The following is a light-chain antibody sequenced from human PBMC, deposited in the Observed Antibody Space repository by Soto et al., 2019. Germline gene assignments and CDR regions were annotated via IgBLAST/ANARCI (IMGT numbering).Light chain of an antibody. CDR3: QQYGDSPT. V-gene: IGKV3-20*01. CDR1: QSVSSY. CDR2: DAS. Sequence: EIVMTQSPATLSVSPGERATLSCRASQSVSSYLAWYQQKPGQAPRLLIYDASNRATGIPNRFSGSGSGTDFTLTISRLEPEDFAVFYCQQYGDSPTFGQGTKVDIK. J-gene: IGKJ1*01.